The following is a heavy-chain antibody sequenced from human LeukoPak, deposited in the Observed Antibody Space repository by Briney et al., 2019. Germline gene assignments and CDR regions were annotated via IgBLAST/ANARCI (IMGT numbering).Heavy chain of an antibody. CDR1: GGPFHTYA. V-gene: IGHV1-69*04. J-gene: IGHJ6*02. CDR2: VVPASEIS. CDR3: ARVGYTRGPLPYGMDV. D-gene: IGHD3-16*02. Sequence: SVKVSCKASGGPFHTYAISWVRLVPGQGLKWMGRVVPASEISTYAQKFLGRATITADYSASTVYMELSGLSSDDTATYYCARVGYTRGPLPYGMDVWGQGTTVTV.